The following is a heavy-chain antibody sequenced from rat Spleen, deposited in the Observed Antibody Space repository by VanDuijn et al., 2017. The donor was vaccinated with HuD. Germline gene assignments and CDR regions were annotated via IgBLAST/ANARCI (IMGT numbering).Heavy chain of an antibody. CDR3: ARLGLLGGLDYFDY. J-gene: IGHJ2*01. Sequence: EVQLVESGGGLVQPGRSLKLSCAASGFTFSDYYMAWVRQAPTKGLEWVASISTGGVNTYYRDSVKGRFTSSRDNAKSSLYLQMNSLKSEDTATYYCARLGLLGGLDYFDYWGQGVMVTVSS. D-gene: IGHD1-11*01. CDR1: GFTFSDYY. V-gene: IGHV5-25*01. CDR2: ISTGGVNT.